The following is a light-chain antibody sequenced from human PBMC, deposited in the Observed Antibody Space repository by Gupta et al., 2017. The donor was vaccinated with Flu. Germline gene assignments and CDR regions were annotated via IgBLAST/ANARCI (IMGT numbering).Light chain of an antibody. V-gene: IGLV2-14*01. Sequence: QSALTQPASVSGSPGQSSAISCTGTSSDVGGYDYVSWYQKHPGKAPERMIWQVSRRPSGISDRFSGSKSGKTASLDISGLLAEDEEYYYCSSFKNTNTGWVFGGGTKLTVL. CDR1: SSDVGGYDY. CDR2: QVS. J-gene: IGLJ3*02. CDR3: SSFKNTNTGWV.